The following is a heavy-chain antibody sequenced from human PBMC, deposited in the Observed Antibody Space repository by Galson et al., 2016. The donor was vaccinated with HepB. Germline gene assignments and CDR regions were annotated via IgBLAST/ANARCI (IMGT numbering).Heavy chain of an antibody. CDR3: ARLTQRPTRYFDY. D-gene: IGHD5-24*01. Sequence: VKKPGDSLKISCLVSGDSFTDYLIVWVRQMPGKGLDWMGIGSPTKYNARYSPSVHGHVTISVDRSINTAFLQWDSLKASDTGMYYCARLTQRPTRYFDYWGQGTLVVVSS. J-gene: IGHJ4*02. V-gene: IGHV5-51*01. CDR2: GSPTKYNA. CDR1: GDSFTDYL.